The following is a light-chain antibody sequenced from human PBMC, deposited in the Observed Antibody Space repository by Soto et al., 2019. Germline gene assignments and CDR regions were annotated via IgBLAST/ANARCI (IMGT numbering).Light chain of an antibody. CDR3: QQRYTSPYT. CDR2: AAT. V-gene: IGKV1-39*01. Sequence: DIQMTQSPSSLSASLGDRVTITCRASQSINTYLNWYQQEEGKAPKLLIYAATSLQSGVPSRFSGSGSGTEFTLNISSLQPGDFATYYCQQRYTSPYTFGLWTKLEIK. CDR1: QSINTY. J-gene: IGKJ2*01.